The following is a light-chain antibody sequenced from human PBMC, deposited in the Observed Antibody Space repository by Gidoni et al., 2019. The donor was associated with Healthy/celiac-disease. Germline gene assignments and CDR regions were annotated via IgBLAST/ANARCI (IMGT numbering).Light chain of an antibody. CDR2: KAS. CDR1: QSISSW. CDR3: QQYNSFT. J-gene: IGKJ4*01. Sequence: DIQMTQSPSTLSASVGDRVTITCRASQSISSWLSWYQQKPGKAPKLLIYKASSLESGVPSSFSGSGSGTEFTLTISSLQPDDFATYYCQQYNSFTFGGXTKVEIK. V-gene: IGKV1-5*03.